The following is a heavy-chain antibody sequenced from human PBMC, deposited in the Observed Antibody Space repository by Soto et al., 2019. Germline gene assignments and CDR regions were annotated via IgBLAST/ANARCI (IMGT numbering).Heavy chain of an antibody. J-gene: IGHJ4*02. CDR3: ASTTYYDFWSGYYPSDY. CDR2: IRGSGGST. V-gene: IGHV3-23*01. Sequence: EVQLLESGGGLVQPGGSLRLSCAASGFTFSSYAMSWVRQAPGKGLEWVSAIRGSGGSTYYADSVKGRFTISRDNSKNTLYLQMNSLRAANTAVYYCASTTYYDFWSGYYPSDYWGQGTLVTVSS. CDR1: GFTFSSYA. D-gene: IGHD3-3*01.